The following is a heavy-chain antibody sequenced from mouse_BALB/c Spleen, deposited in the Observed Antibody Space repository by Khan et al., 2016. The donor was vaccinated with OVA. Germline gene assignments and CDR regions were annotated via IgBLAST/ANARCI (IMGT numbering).Heavy chain of an antibody. CDR1: GYTFTDFY. V-gene: IGHV1-77*01. CDR2: ISPGSGDT. Sequence: QVQLQQSGTELARPGASVNLSCKASGYTFTDFYINWVKQRSGQGLEWIGGISPGSGDTYYNEKFKGKATLTADKSSSTAYMQLSSLTSEASAVYFCARRNYFGYTFAYWGQGTLVTVSA. J-gene: IGHJ3*01. CDR3: ARRNYFGYTFAY. D-gene: IGHD1-2*01.